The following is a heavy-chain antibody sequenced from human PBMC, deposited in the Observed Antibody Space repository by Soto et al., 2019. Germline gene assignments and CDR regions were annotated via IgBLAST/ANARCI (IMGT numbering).Heavy chain of an antibody. CDR2: INAGNGNT. Sequence: SVKVSCKASGYTLTNYAMHWVRQAPGQRLEGMGWINAGNGNTKYAQKFQGRVTFTRATSASPAYMEESGLRSEDTAGYYCARGGRVVVTATDYYSRQFDYRGQRNLVTVSS. V-gene: IGHV1-3*01. D-gene: IGHD2-21*02. CDR1: GYTLTNYA. CDR3: ARGGRVVVTATDYYSRQFDY. J-gene: IGHJ4*02.